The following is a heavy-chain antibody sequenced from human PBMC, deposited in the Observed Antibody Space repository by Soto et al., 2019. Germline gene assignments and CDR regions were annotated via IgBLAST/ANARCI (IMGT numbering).Heavy chain of an antibody. CDR1: GFTFSDYY. CDR3: ASVVAYSSSWDNYYYYYYMDV. V-gene: IGHV3-11*01. Sequence: GEALKISCAASGFTFSDYYMSWIRQAPGKGLEWVSYISSSGSTIYYADSVKGRFTISRDNAKNSLYLQMNSLGAEDTAVYYCASVVAYSSSWDNYYYYYYMDVWGKGTTVTVSS. D-gene: IGHD6-13*01. J-gene: IGHJ6*03. CDR2: ISSSGSTI.